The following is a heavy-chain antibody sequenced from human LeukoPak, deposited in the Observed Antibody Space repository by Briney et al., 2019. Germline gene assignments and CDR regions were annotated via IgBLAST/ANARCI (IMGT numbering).Heavy chain of an antibody. CDR2: INPNSGGT. V-gene: IGHV1-2*02. Sequence: ASVKVSCKASGYTFPGYYMHWVRQAPGQGLEWMGWINPNSGGTNYAQKFRGRVTMTRDTSISTAYMELSRLRSDDTAVYYCAREHSSSSGKVFDYWGQGTLVTVSS. CDR3: AREHSSSSGKVFDY. D-gene: IGHD6-6*01. J-gene: IGHJ4*02. CDR1: GYTFPGYY.